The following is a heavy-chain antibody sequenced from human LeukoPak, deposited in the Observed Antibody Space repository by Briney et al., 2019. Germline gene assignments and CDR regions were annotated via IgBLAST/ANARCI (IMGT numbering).Heavy chain of an antibody. D-gene: IGHD2-15*01. Sequence: SETLSLTCTVSGGSISSSSYYWGWIRQPPGKGLGWIGSIYYSGSTYYNPSLKSRVTISVDASKNQFSLKLSSVTAADTAVYYCASEGIVVVVAAGFDYWGQGTLVTVSS. CDR3: ASEGIVVVVAAGFDY. V-gene: IGHV4-39*01. CDR1: GGSISSSSYY. J-gene: IGHJ4*02. CDR2: IYYSGST.